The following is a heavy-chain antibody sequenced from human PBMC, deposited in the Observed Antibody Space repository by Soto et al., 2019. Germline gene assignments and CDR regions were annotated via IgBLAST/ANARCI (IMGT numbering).Heavy chain of an antibody. CDR2: IFSNDEK. V-gene: IGHV2-26*01. Sequence: QVTLKESGPVLVKATETLTLTCTVSGISLSNERTGVSWIRQSPGKGLEWLAHIFSNDEKSYNASLKNRLTISKDTSKSLVVLIMTNMVPVDTGIYFCGRILRHNFYPPDSWGRGIQVTVSS. J-gene: IGHJ4*02. CDR1: GISLSNERTG. CDR3: GRILRHNFYPPDS. D-gene: IGHD6-25*01.